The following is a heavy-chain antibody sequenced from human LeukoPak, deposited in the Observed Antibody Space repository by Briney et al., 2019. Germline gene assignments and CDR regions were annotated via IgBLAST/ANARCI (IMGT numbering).Heavy chain of an antibody. Sequence: GGSLRLSCAASGFTFSSYSMNWVRQAPGKGLEWVPSISSSSSYIYYADSVKGRFTISRDNAKNSLYLQMNSLRAEDTAVYYCARGDPYYDFWSGSTGGYWGQGTLVTVSS. D-gene: IGHD3-3*01. CDR1: GFTFSSYS. CDR3: ARGDPYYDFWSGSTGGY. V-gene: IGHV3-21*01. CDR2: ISSSSSYI. J-gene: IGHJ4*02.